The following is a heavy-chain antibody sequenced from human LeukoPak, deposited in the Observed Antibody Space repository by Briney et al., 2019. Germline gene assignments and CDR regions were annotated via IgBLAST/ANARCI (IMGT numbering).Heavy chain of an antibody. J-gene: IGHJ4*02. CDR3: ASWAGYCSSANCYTTSLDY. D-gene: IGHD2-2*02. V-gene: IGHV1-18*01. CDR1: GYTFTSYG. CDR2: ISTYNGNT. Sequence: ASVKVSCKAAGYTFTSYGITWVRQAPRQGLEWMGWISTYNGNTNYAQKLQDRVTMTTETSTSTAYMELRSLRSDDTAVYYCASWAGYCSSANCYTTSLDYWGQGTLVSVSS.